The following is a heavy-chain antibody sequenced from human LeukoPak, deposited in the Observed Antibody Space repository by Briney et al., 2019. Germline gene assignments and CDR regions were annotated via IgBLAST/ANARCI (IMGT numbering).Heavy chain of an antibody. J-gene: IGHJ4*02. CDR1: GYTFTSYD. CDR3: ARAAKGAYDFDY. V-gene: IGHV1-8*01. D-gene: IGHD5-12*01. Sequence: GASVKVSCKASGYTFTSYDINWVRQATGQGLEWMGWMNPNSGNTGYAQKFQGRVTMTRKTSISTAYMELSSLRSEDTAVYYCARAAKGAYDFDYWGQGTLVTVSS. CDR2: MNPNSGNT.